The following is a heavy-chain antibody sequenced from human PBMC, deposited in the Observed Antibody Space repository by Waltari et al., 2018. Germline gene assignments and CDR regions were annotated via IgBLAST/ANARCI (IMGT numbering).Heavy chain of an antibody. CDR3: ARKSGWYSRGNQRPSGGFFDS. J-gene: IGHJ4*02. V-gene: IGHV4-34*02. CDR1: GGSFSAYH. D-gene: IGHD6-13*01. Sequence: QVQLQQWGAGLLKPSETLSLTCAVYGGSFSAYHWHWFRQSPGKGLEWIGEINQGGRTSYNPSLKSRVFISVDVSKNQFSLRMNSVTAADTAVYYCARKSGWYSRGNQRPSGGFFDSWGQGGLVTVSS. CDR2: INQGGRT.